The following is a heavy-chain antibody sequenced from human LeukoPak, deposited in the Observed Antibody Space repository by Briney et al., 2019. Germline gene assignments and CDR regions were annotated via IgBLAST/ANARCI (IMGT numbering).Heavy chain of an antibody. J-gene: IGHJ6*02. D-gene: IGHD1-1*01. Sequence: GGSLRLSCAASGFTFSSYGMHWVRQAPGKGLEWVAVIWYDGSNKYYADSVKGRFTISRDNSKNTLYLQMNSLRAEDTAVYYCARQVQPYGMDVWGQETTVTVSS. CDR2: IWYDGSNK. CDR3: ARQVQPYGMDV. CDR1: GFTFSSYG. V-gene: IGHV3-33*01.